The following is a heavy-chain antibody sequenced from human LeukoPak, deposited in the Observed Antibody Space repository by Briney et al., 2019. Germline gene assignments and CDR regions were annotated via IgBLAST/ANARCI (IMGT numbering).Heavy chain of an antibody. V-gene: IGHV3-48*03. CDR3: ARGRFTRVRAVISDFDY. J-gene: IGHJ4*02. Sequence: GGSLRLSCAASGFTFSSYEMNWVRQAPGKGLEWVSYISSSGSTIYYADSVKGRFTISRDNAKNSLYLQMNSLRAEDTAVYYCARGRFTRVRAVISDFDYWGQGTLVTVSS. CDR1: GFTFSSYE. D-gene: IGHD3-10*01. CDR2: ISSSGSTI.